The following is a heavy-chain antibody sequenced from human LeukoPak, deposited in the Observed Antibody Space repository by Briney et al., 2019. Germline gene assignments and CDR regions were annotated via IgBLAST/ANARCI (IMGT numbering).Heavy chain of an antibody. CDR2: LHSDGTT. J-gene: IGHJ4*02. Sequence: GGSLRLSCAASGFTVSVNYMTWVRLAPGKGLEWVSLLHSDGTTYYAESVKGRFTISTDNSKNTLYLQMNSLRVEDTALYYCAGRRKEAAAFDDWGQGTLVTVSS. CDR3: AGRRKEAAAFDD. CDR1: GFTVSVNY. V-gene: IGHV3-66*01. D-gene: IGHD6-13*01.